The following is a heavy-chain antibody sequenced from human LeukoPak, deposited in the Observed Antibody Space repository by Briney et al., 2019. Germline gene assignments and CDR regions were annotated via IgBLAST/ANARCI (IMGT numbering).Heavy chain of an antibody. Sequence: GESLRISCKGSGYIFTIYCISWVRHMPGKGLEWMGRIDPSDSYTKYSPSFQGHVTISVDQSLSTAYLQWSSLKDSDTAMYYCAIQTTDSEFDYWGQGTLVTVSS. CDR2: IDPSDSYT. V-gene: IGHV5-10-1*01. CDR1: GYIFTIYC. J-gene: IGHJ4*02. CDR3: AIQTTDSEFDY. D-gene: IGHD1-1*01.